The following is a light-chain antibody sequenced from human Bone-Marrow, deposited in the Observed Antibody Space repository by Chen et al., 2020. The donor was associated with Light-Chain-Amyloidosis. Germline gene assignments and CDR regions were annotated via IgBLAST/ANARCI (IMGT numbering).Light chain of an antibody. J-gene: IGLJ2*01. CDR1: SGDVGRYDR. V-gene: IGLV2-18*02. Sequence: QSALTQPPSVSGSPGQSVTISCTGTSGDVGRYDRVSWYQQSPGTAPKVLIFEVNNRPSGVPDRFAGSKSGNAASLTISGLQAEDEGDYYCSSYTSISTLIFGGGTKLTVL. CDR2: EVN. CDR3: SSYTSISTLI.